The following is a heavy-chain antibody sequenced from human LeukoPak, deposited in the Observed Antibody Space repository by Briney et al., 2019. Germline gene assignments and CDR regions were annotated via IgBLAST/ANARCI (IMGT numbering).Heavy chain of an antibody. Sequence: SETLSLTCAVSGGSISSGGYSWSWIRQPPGKGLEWIGYIYHSGSTYYNPSLKSRVTISVDRSKNQFSLKLSSVTAADTAVYYCARAPYYYDSSGYSSWYFDLWGRGTLVTVSP. V-gene: IGHV4-30-2*01. CDR1: GGSISSGGYS. CDR3: ARAPYYYDSSGYSSWYFDL. D-gene: IGHD3-22*01. J-gene: IGHJ2*01. CDR2: IYHSGST.